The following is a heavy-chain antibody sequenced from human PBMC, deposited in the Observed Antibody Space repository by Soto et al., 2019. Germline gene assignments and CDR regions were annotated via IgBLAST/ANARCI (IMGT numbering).Heavy chain of an antibody. CDR3: TSGYYYDSSGYRYYFDY. V-gene: IGHV3-49*03. Sequence: PGGSLRLSCTASGFTFGDYAISWFRQAPGKGLEWVGFIRSKAYGGTTEYAASVKGRFTISRDDSKSIAYLQMNSLKTEDTAVYYCTSGYYYDSSGYRYYFDYWGQGTLVTVSS. CDR1: GFTFGDYA. D-gene: IGHD3-22*01. J-gene: IGHJ4*02. CDR2: IRSKAYGGTT.